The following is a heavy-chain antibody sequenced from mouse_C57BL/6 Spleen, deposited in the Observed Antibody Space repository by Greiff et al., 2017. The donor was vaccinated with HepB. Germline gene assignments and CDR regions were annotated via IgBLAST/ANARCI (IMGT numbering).Heavy chain of an antibody. Sequence: QVQLQQSGPELVKPGASVKISCKASGYSFTSYYIHWVKQRPGQGLEWIGWIYPGSGNTKYNGKFKGKATLTADTSSSTAYMQLSSLTSEDSAVYYCAIPLYGSSIDYWGQGTTLTVSS. J-gene: IGHJ2*01. CDR2: IYPGSGNT. CDR3: AIPLYGSSIDY. D-gene: IGHD1-1*01. CDR1: GYSFTSYY. V-gene: IGHV1-66*01.